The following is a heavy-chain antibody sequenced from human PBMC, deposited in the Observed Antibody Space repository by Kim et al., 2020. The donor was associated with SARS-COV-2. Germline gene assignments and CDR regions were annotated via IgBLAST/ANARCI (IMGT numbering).Heavy chain of an antibody. V-gene: IGHV4-39*01. D-gene: IGHD3-9*01. Sequence: LKSRVTISVDTSKNQFSLKLSSVTAADTAVYYCAKTAYFDWLFSGYFDYWGQGTLVTVSS. CDR3: AKTAYFDWLFSGYFDY. J-gene: IGHJ4*02.